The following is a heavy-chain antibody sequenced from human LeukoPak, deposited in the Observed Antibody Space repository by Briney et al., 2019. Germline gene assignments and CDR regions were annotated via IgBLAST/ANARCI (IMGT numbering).Heavy chain of an antibody. J-gene: IGHJ4*02. CDR3: TRVYRFGEYSHDY. CDR2: IRSKAYGGTT. CDR1: GFTFGDYA. Sequence: PGGSLRLSCTASGFTFGDYAMSWVRQAPGKGLEWAGFIRSKAYGGTTEYAASVKGRFTISRDDSKSIAYLQMNSLKTEDTAVYYCTRVYRFGEYSHDYWGQGTLVTVSS. D-gene: IGHD3-10*01. V-gene: IGHV3-49*04.